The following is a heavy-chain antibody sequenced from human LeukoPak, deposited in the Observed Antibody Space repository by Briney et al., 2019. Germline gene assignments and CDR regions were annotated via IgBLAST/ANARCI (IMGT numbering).Heavy chain of an antibody. CDR1: GFTFSTYA. D-gene: IGHD1-26*01. V-gene: IGHV3-23*01. Sequence: PGGSLRLSCGASGFTFSTYAMSWVRQPPGKGLEWVSTISGSGGSTNYADSVKGRFTISRDNSKNTLYLEMNSLRAEDTAVYYCANAYRGKYYYYDYWGQGTLVTVSS. CDR3: ANAYRGKYYYYDY. CDR2: ISGSGGST. J-gene: IGHJ4*02.